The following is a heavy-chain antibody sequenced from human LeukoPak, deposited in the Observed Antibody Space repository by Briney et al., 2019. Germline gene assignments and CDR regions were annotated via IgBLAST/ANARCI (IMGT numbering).Heavy chain of an antibody. V-gene: IGHV1-2*02. Sequence: ASVKVSCKTSGHTFTGYYMHWVRQAPGQGLEWMGWISPTSGDTRYAQKFQGRVAMTRDTSISTAYMELSRLRSDDTAVYYCVRDGLNWNYDYWGQGTLVTVSS. CDR2: ISPTSGDT. CDR1: GHTFTGYY. D-gene: IGHD1-7*01. CDR3: VRDGLNWNYDY. J-gene: IGHJ4*02.